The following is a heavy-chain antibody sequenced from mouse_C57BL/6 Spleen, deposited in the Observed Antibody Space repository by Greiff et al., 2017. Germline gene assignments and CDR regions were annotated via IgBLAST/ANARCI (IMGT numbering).Heavy chain of an antibody. CDR1: GFSLTSYG. V-gene: IGHV2-3*01. CDR2: IWGDERT. CDR3: AKYGKDDMDY. Sequence: QVQLQESGPGLVAPSQSLSITCTVSGFSLTSYGVSWVRQPPGQGLKWLGVIWGDERTTNHSALISSLSISKDNSKSQVCLKLNSLQTDDTATYYCAKYGKDDMDYWGQGTSVTVSS. D-gene: IGHD2-1*01. J-gene: IGHJ4*01.